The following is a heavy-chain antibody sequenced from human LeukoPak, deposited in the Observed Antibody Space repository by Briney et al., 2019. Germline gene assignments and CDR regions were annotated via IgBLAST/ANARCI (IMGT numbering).Heavy chain of an antibody. CDR2: ISGSGGST. D-gene: IGHD1-26*01. J-gene: IGHJ6*02. V-gene: IGHV3-23*01. Sequence: GGSLRLSCAASGFTFSSYDMHWVRQAPGKGLEWVSAISGSGGSTYYADSVKGRFTISRDNSKNTLYLQMNSLRAEDTAVYYCARRVGATFYYYGMDVWGQGTTVTVSS. CDR3: ARRVGATFYYYGMDV. CDR1: GFTFSSYD.